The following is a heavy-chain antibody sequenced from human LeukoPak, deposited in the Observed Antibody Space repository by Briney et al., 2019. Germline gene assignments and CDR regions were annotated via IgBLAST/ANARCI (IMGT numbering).Heavy chain of an antibody. V-gene: IGHV4-39*07. Sequence: SETLSLTCTVSGGSISSSAYYWGWIRQPPGKGLEWIGSINYSGSTYYKPSLKSRVTISVDTSKNQFSLKLSSVTAADTAVYYCARGYCSSTSCYLNWFDPWGQGTLVTVSS. J-gene: IGHJ5*02. D-gene: IGHD2-2*01. CDR3: ARGYCSSTSCYLNWFDP. CDR1: GGSISSSAYY. CDR2: INYSGST.